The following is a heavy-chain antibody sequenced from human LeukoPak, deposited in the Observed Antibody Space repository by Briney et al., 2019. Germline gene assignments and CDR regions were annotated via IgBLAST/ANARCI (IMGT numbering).Heavy chain of an antibody. D-gene: IGHD6-19*01. J-gene: IGHJ4*02. CDR2: IYYSGST. V-gene: IGHV4-59*01. CDR3: ARDGSGVGY. Sequence: SETLSLTCTVSGGSISNYYWSWIRQPPGKGLEWIGYIYYSGSTNSNPSLNSRATISIDTSKSQFSLKLRSVTAADTAVYYCARDGSGVGYWGQGTLVTVSS. CDR1: GGSISNYY.